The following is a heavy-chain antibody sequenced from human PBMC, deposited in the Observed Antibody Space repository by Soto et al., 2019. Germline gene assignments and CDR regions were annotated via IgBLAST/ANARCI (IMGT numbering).Heavy chain of an antibody. J-gene: IGHJ5*02. CDR1: GGTFSSYA. Sequence: QVQLVQSGAEVKKPGSSVKVSCKASGGTFSSYAISWVRQAPGQGLEWMGGIIPIFGTANYAQKFQGRVTIIADESTSTAYVELSSLRSEDTAVYYCARDGKIVSNATINWFDPWGQGTLVTVSS. CDR2: IIPIFGTA. V-gene: IGHV1-69*01. CDR3: ARDGKIVSNATINWFDP. D-gene: IGHD4-4*01.